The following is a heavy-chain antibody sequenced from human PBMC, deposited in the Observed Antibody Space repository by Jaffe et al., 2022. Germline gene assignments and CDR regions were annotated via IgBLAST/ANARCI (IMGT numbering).Heavy chain of an antibody. V-gene: IGHV1-8*01. CDR2: MNPNSGNT. CDR3: ARSSTKRASGYYTFWVRKYYFDY. J-gene: IGHJ4*02. D-gene: IGHD3-3*01. Sequence: QVQLVQSGAEVKKPGASVKVSCKASGYTFTSYDINWVRQATGQGLEWMGWMNPNSGNTGYAQKFQGRVTMTRNTSISTAYMELSSLRSEDTAVYYCARSSTKRASGYYTFWVRKYYFDYWGQGTLVTVSS. CDR1: GYTFTSYD.